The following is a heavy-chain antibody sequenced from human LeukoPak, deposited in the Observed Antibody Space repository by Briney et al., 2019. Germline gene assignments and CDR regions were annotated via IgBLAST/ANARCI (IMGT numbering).Heavy chain of an antibody. V-gene: IGHV3-21*01. CDR3: ARDNPPSYYYYYGMDV. D-gene: IGHD1-14*01. CDR1: GGSISSSS. CDR2: ISSSSSYI. Sequence: PSETLSLTCTVSGGSISSSSYYWGWIRQPPGKGLEWVSSISSSSSYIYYADSVKGRFTISRDNAKNSLYLQMNSLRAEDTAVYYCARDNPPSYYYYYGMDVWGQGTTVTVSS. J-gene: IGHJ6*02.